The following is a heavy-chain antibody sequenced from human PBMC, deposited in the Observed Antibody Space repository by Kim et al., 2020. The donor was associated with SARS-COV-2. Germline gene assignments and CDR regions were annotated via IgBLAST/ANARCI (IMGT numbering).Heavy chain of an antibody. D-gene: IGHD1-1*01. J-gene: IGHJ4*02. CDR2: IWNDGSKT. CDR1: GFTFSGAG. Sequence: GGSLRLSCAASGFTFSGAGMHWVRQAPGKGLEWVAVIWNDGSKTDYVDSVKGRFTISRDNSKNTLYLQMNSLRVEDTAVYHCARDGGTYQFDNWGQGTLVTVSS. CDR3: ARDGGTYQFDN. V-gene: IGHV3-33*01.